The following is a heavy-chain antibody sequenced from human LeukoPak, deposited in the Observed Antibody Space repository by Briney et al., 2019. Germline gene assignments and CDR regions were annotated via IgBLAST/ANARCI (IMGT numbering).Heavy chain of an antibody. CDR2: IYYSGST. D-gene: IGHD3-22*01. J-gene: IGHJ4*02. CDR3: ARGKDYYDTSGYPTFHY. CDR1: GGSISTYY. V-gene: IGHV4-59*01. Sequence: SETLSLTCTVSGGSISTYYWSWIRQPPGKGLEWIGYIYYSGSTNHNPSLKSRVTISVDTSKNQLSLKLTSVLAADTAVYYCARGKDYYDTSGYPTFHYWGQGTLVTVSS.